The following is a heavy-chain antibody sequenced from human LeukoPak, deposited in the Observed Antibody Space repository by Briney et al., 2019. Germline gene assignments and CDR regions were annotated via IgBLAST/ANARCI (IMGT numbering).Heavy chain of an antibody. CDR1: GFSFNNDA. D-gene: IGHD1-14*01. CDR2: INAFGSAT. J-gene: IGHJ4*02. Sequence: GGSLRLSCAASGFSFNNDAMSWVCQAPGKGLEWISDINAFGSATYYAKSVKGRFTISRDNSNNILYLQMNSLRVEDTALYYCAKEKSFTGPADDWGQGTLVTVSS. V-gene: IGHV3-23*01. CDR3: AKEKSFTGPADD.